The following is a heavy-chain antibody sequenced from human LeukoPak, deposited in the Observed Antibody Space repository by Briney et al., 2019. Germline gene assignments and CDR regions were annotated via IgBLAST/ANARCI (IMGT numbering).Heavy chain of an antibody. V-gene: IGHV4-30-2*01. CDR1: GGSISSGGYS. CDR3: ARGPGGSSSSDFDY. CDR2: ISHSGPT. Sequence: TLSLTCAVSGGSISSGGYSWTWIRQPPGKGLEWIGSISHSGPTYYNPSLKSRVTISVDTSKNQFSLKLSSVTAADTAVYYCARGPGGSSSSDFDYWGQGTLVTVSS. D-gene: IGHD6-6*01. J-gene: IGHJ4*02.